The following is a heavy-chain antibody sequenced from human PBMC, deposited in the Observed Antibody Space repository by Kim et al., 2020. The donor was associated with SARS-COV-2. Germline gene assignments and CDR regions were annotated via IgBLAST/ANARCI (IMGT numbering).Heavy chain of an antibody. Sequence: SETLSLTCTVSGGSISSGGYYWSWIRQHPGKGLEWIGYIYYSGSTYYNPSLKSRVTISVDTSKNQFSLKLSSVTAAATAVYYCARDSPYDSMCFHYWGQGTLVTVSS. D-gene: IGHD3-22*01. CDR1: GGSISSGGYY. CDR3: ARDSPYDSMCFHY. J-gene: IGHJ4*02. V-gene: IGHV4-31*03. CDR2: IYYSGST.